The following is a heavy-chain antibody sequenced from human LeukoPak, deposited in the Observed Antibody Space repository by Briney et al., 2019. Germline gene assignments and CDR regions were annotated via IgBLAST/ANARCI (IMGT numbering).Heavy chain of an antibody. CDR1: GCIFGNYW. J-gene: IGHJ4*02. V-gene: IGHV3-74*01. Sequence: GGSLRLSCAASGCIFGNYWMHWVRQVPGKGLVWVARINPNGKITTYTDSVKGRFTISRDNAKNTLYLQMNSLSAEDTAVYYCARDFAGDRDYWGQGTLVTVSS. D-gene: IGHD4-17*01. CDR3: ARDFAGDRDY. CDR2: INPNGKIT.